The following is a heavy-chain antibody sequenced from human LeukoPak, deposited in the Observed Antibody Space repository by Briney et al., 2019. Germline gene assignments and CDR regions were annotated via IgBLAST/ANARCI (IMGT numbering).Heavy chain of an antibody. CDR2: IKQDGSEK. V-gene: IGHV3-7*01. CDR1: GFTFSSFW. J-gene: IGHJ5*02. Sequence: GGSLRLSCAASGFTFSSFWMSWVRQAPGKGLEWVANIKQDGSEKYYVDSVKGRFTISRDNAKNSLFLQMNSLRTEDTAVYYCARDVGYCSSTSCYNKWFDPWGQGTLVTVSS. CDR3: ARDVGYCSSTSCYNKWFDP. D-gene: IGHD2-2*02.